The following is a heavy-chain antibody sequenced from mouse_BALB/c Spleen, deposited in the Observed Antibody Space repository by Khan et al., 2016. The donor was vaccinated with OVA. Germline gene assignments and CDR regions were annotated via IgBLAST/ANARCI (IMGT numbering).Heavy chain of an antibody. Sequence: QVQLQQSGPELVRPGESVKISCKASGYTFTAYAMHWVKQSHAKSLEWIGDIIVYYDDTNYNQKFKGKATMTVDKSSSTVYMELARLTSDDSAIYYCYRGGQMLQRGGGYSDYWGQGTTLTVSS. CDR1: GYTFTAYA. CDR3: YRGGQMLQRGGGYSDY. V-gene: IGHV1S137*01. D-gene: IGHD3-3*01. CDR2: IIVYYDDT. J-gene: IGHJ2*01.